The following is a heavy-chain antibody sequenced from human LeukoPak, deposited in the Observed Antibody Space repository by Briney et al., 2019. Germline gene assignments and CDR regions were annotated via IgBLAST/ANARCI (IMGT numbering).Heavy chain of an antibody. D-gene: IGHD6-13*01. J-gene: IGHJ4*02. CDR3: ASGSIVAYYFDY. CDR1: GFTFSGYS. CDR2: ISSSSSYI. V-gene: IGHV3-21*01. Sequence: PGGSLRLSCAASGFTFSGYSMNWVRQAPGKGLEWVSPISSSSSYIYYGDSVKGRFTISRDNAKNSLYLQLNSLRAEDTAVYYCASGSIVAYYFDYWGQGTLVTVSS.